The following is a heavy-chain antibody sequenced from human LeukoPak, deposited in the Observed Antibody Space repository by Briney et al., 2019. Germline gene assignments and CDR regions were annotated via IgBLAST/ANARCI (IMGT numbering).Heavy chain of an antibody. Sequence: ASVKVSCKASGYTFTSYDINWVRQATGQGLEWMGWMNPNSGNTGYAQKFQGRVTMTRNTSISTAYMELSSLRSEDTAVYYCATYGITMVRGVIQGHDYWGQGTLVTVSS. CDR1: GYTFTSYD. J-gene: IGHJ4*02. CDR3: ATYGITMVRGVIQGHDY. D-gene: IGHD3-10*01. V-gene: IGHV1-8*01. CDR2: MNPNSGNT.